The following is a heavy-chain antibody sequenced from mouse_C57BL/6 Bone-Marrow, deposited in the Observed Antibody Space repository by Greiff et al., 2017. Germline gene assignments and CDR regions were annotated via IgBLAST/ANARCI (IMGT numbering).Heavy chain of an antibody. V-gene: IGHV5-6*01. CDR1: GFTFSSYG. CDR3: APSVMVKGYYDY. CDR2: ISGGGSYT. Sequence: EVQLVESGGDLVKPGGSLKLSCAASGFTFSSYGMSWVRQTPDKRLEWVATISGGGSYTYYPDSVKGRFTIARDNAKNTLYLQMSRLKSEDTAMYYCAPSVMVKGYYDYWGQGTTLTVSS. J-gene: IGHJ2*01. D-gene: IGHD2-2*01.